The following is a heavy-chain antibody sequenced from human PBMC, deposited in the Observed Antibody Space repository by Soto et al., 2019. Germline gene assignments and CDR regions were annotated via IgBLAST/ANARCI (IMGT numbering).Heavy chain of an antibody. CDR1: GYTFTSYY. CDR2: INPSGGST. Sequence: ASVKVSCKASGYTFTSYYMHWVRQAPGQGLEWMGIINPSGGSTSYAQKFQGRVTMTRDTPTSTVYMELSSLRSEDTAVYYCATSLVDTAMVTYHYSGMDVWGQGTTVTVSS. J-gene: IGHJ6*02. V-gene: IGHV1-46*01. CDR3: ATSLVDTAMVTYHYSGMDV. D-gene: IGHD5-18*01.